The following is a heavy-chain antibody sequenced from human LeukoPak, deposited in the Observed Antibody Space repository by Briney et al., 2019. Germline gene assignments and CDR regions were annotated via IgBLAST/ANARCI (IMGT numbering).Heavy chain of an antibody. CDR1: GGSISSYY. D-gene: IGHD3-22*01. CDR3: ARQGDSSGYSFDY. J-gene: IGHJ4*02. V-gene: IGHV4-59*08. Sequence: SETLSLTCTVSGGSISSYYWSWIRQPPGKGLEWIGYIYYSGSTNYNPSLKSRVTISVDTSKNQFSLKLSSVTAADTAVYYCARQGDSSGYSFDYWGQGTPVTVSS. CDR2: IYYSGST.